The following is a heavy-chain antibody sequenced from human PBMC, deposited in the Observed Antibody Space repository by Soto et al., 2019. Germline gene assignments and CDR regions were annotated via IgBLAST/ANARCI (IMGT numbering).Heavy chain of an antibody. CDR3: ARGWDIVVVPAADLFDY. CDR1: GFTFSSYS. D-gene: IGHD2-2*01. CDR2: ISSSSSYI. V-gene: IGHV3-21*01. Sequence: GGSLRLSCAASGFTFSSYSMNWVRQAPGKGLEWVSSISSSSSYIYYADSVKGRFTISRDNAKNSLYLQMNSLRAEDTAVYYCARGWDIVVVPAADLFDYWGQGTLVTVSS. J-gene: IGHJ4*02.